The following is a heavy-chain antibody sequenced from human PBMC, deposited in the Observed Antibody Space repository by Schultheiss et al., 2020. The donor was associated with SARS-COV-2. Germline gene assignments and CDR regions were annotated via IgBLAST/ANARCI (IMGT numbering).Heavy chain of an antibody. J-gene: IGHJ4*02. CDR3: ARFPRSGYDLDY. V-gene: IGHV3-74*01. CDR1: GFTFSSYG. CDR2: INSDGSST. Sequence: GGSLRLSCAASGFTFSSYGMGWVRQAPGKGLEWVSRINSDGSSTSYADSVKGRFTVSRDNSKNTLYLQMSSLRVEDTAVYYCARFPRSGYDLDYWGQGTLVTVSS. D-gene: IGHD5-12*01.